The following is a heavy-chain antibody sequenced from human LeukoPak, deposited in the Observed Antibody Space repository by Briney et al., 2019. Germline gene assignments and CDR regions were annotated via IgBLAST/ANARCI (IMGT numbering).Heavy chain of an antibody. CDR1: GYSISSGYY. Sequence: SETLSLTCTVSGYSISSGYYWSWIRQPPGKGLEWIGFISYTGSTNYNSSLKSRVTISVDTSKNQFSLKLSSVIAADTAVYYCARLDYSSGWSSFDYWGQGSLLTVSS. D-gene: IGHD6-19*01. CDR2: ISYTGST. J-gene: IGHJ4*02. CDR3: ARLDYSSGWSSFDY. V-gene: IGHV4-38-2*02.